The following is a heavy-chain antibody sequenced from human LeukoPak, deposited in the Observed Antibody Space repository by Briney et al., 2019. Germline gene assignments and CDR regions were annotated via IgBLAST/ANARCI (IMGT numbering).Heavy chain of an antibody. CDR1: GGSFSGYY. V-gene: IGHV4-34*01. J-gene: IGHJ4*02. CDR3: ARGIGSGYDQNFDY. D-gene: IGHD5-12*01. Sequence: PSETLSLTCAVYGGSFSGYYWSWIRQPPGKGLEWIGEINHSGSTNYNPSLKSRVTISVDTSKNQFSLKLSSVTAADTAVYYCARGIGSGYDQNFDYWGQGTLVTVSS. CDR2: INHSGST.